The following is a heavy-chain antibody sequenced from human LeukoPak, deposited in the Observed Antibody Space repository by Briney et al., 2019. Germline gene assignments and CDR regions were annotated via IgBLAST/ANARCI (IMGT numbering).Heavy chain of an antibody. CDR2: IYYSGST. CDR1: GGSISSSSYY. CDR3: ARGGEWLTTIDY. J-gene: IGHJ4*02. V-gene: IGHV4-39*07. D-gene: IGHD3-3*01. Sequence: SETLSLTCTVSGGSISSSSYYWGWIRQPPGKGLEWIGSIYYSGSTYYNPSLKSRVTISVDTSKNQFSLKLNSVTAADTAVYYCARGGEWLTTIDYWGQGTLVTVSS.